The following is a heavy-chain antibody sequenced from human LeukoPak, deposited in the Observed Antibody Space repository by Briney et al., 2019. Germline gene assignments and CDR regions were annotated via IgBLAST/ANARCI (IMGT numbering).Heavy chain of an antibody. J-gene: IGHJ4*02. V-gene: IGHV3-7*01. CDR3: ARGVWAPFDS. CDR1: GFSISKYW. D-gene: IGHD7-27*01. Sequence: PGGALRLSFAAPGFSISKYWMNLVRPAPGEGVGWGANIKQDGSEKNYVDSVKGRLPISRDNAKNSLILQMNSLRDEDTAVYYCARGVWAPFDSWGQGTLVSVSS. CDR2: IKQDGSEK.